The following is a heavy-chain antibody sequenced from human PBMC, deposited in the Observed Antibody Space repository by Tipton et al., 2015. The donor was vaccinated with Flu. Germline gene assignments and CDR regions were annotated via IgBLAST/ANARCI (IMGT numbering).Heavy chain of an antibody. D-gene: IGHD3-16*01. CDR2: MYTSGGT. V-gene: IGHV4-4*07. J-gene: IGHJ4*02. Sequence: TLSLTCTVSGGSLSSYYWSWIRQPAGKGLEWIGRMYTSGGTNYNPSLKSRLAMSVDASKQQFSLKLSSMTAADTAVYYCARGSGPGTFMIFDLWGQGTLVTVSS. CDR1: GGSLSSYY. CDR3: ARGSGPGTFMIFDL.